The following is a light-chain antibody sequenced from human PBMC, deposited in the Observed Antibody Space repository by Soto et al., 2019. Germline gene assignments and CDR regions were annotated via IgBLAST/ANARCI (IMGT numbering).Light chain of an antibody. CDR1: RSDVGGYNL. CDR2: DDI. Sequence: QSALTQPASVSGSPGQSITISCTGTRSDVGGYNLVSWYQQHPGKAPTLMIYDDIKRPSGVSTRFSGSKSGNTASLTISGLQAEDEADYFCCSYAGSISWVFGGGTKAHRP. V-gene: IGLV2-23*01. J-gene: IGLJ3*02. CDR3: CSYAGSISWV.